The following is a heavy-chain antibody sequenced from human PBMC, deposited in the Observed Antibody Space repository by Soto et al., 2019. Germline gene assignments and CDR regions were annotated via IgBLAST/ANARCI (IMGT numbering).Heavy chain of an antibody. CDR2: IYYSGST. D-gene: IGHD5-18*01. CDR3: ARTNSYGSY. Sequence: SETLSLTCTVSGGSVSSGSYYWSWIRQPPGKGLEWIGYIYYSGSTNYNPSLKSRVTISVDTSKSQFSLKLSSVTAADTAVYYCARTNSYGSYWGQGTLVTVSS. J-gene: IGHJ4*02. V-gene: IGHV4-61*01. CDR1: GGSVSSGSYY.